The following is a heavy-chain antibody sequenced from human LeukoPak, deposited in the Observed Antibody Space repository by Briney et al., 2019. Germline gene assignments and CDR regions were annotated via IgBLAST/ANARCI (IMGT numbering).Heavy chain of an antibody. J-gene: IGHJ4*02. Sequence: GGSLRLSCAASGFTFSSYAMHWVRQAPGKGLEWVAVISYDGSNKYYADSVKGRFTISRDNSKNTLYLQMNSLRAEDTAVYYCARGGVYDDYGDHYFDYWGQGTLVTVSS. CDR2: ISYDGSNK. V-gene: IGHV3-30*04. CDR1: GFTFSSYA. CDR3: ARGGVYDDYGDHYFDY. D-gene: IGHD4-17*01.